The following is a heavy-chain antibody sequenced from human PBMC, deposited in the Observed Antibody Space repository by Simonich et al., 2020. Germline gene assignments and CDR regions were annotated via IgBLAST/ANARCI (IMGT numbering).Heavy chain of an antibody. CDR2: IDPDDSDT. D-gene: IGHD7-27*01. CDR1: GYSFTSYW. V-gene: IGHV5-51*01. CDR3: ATPGDRDAFDI. J-gene: IGHJ3*02. Sequence: EVQLVQSGAEVKKPGGSLTISCKGSGYSFTSYWIGWVRQITGKGLEWRGIIDPDDSDTRYSPSYQGQVTISAAKSISTAYLQWSSLKASDTAMYYCATPGDRDAFDIWGQGTMVTVSS.